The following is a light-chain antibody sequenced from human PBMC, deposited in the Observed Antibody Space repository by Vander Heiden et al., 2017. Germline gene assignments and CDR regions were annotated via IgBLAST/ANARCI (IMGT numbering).Light chain of an antibody. V-gene: IGLV3-21*02. Sequence: SVLTQPPPVSVAPGQTARISCGGNNIGSKSVHWYQQKPGQAPVLVVYEDRDRNSGFPERFSGSNSGNTATLTISRGEAGDVADYYCQVWDSSSDHYVFGTGTKVTVL. J-gene: IGLJ1*01. CDR1: NIGSKS. CDR3: QVWDSSSDHYV. CDR2: EDR.